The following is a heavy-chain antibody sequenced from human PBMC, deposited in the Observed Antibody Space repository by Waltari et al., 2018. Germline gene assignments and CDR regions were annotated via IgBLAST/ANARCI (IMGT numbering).Heavy chain of an antibody. CDR2: IKSQSDGGTR. J-gene: IGHJ5*02. CDR1: GFTFRTAW. Sequence: EVQFVESGGGLVKPGGSLRLSCTASGFTFRTAWMSWGRQAPGKGPEWVGRIKSQSDGGTRDYAAPVKGRFSISREDSKNLMFLQMNSLTIEDTAVYYCTTDPLGPWGQGTLVTVSS. V-gene: IGHV3-15*01. CDR3: TTDPLGP.